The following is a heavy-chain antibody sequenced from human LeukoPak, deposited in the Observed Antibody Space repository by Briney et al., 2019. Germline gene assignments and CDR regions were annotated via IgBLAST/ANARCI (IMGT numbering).Heavy chain of an antibody. Sequence: GGSLRLSCAASGFTFSSYSMNWVRQAPGKGLEWVSYISSSSSTIYYADSVKGRFTISRDNSKNTLYLQMNSLRAEDTAVYYCAKEGGAAAVFYWGQGTLVTVSS. CDR1: GFTFSSYS. V-gene: IGHV3-48*01. CDR2: ISSSSSTI. J-gene: IGHJ4*02. D-gene: IGHD6-13*01. CDR3: AKEGGAAAVFY.